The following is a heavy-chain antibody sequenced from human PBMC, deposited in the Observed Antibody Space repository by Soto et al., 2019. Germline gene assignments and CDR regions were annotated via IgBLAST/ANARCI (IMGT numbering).Heavy chain of an antibody. V-gene: IGHV4-34*01. J-gene: IGHJ4*02. CDR1: GGSFSGYY. Sequence: SETLSLTCAVYGGSFSGYYWSWIRQPPGKGLEWIGEINHSGSTSYNPSLKSRVTISVDTSKNQFSLKLSSVTAADTAVYYCARGHLVAGINFDYWGQGTLVTVSS. CDR3: ARGHLVAGINFDY. D-gene: IGHD6-19*01. CDR2: INHSGST.